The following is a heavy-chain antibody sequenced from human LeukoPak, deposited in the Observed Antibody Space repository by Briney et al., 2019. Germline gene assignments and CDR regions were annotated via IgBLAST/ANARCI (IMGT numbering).Heavy chain of an antibody. CDR2: INPNSGGT. Sequence: GASVKVSCKASGYTFTGYYMHWVRQAPGQGLEWMGWINPNSGGTNYAQKFQGWVTMTRDTSISTAYMELSRLRSDDTAVYYCARVCGSYYSQCFDYWGQGTLVTVSS. CDR3: ARVCGSYYSQCFDY. CDR1: GYTFTGYY. J-gene: IGHJ4*02. V-gene: IGHV1-2*04. D-gene: IGHD1-26*01.